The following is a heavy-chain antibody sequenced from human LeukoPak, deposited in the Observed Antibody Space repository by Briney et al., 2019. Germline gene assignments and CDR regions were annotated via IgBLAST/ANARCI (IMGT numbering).Heavy chain of an antibody. D-gene: IGHD2-15*01. J-gene: IGHJ5*02. CDR3: ARDVERFVVGLTSVGNWFDP. Sequence: ASVKVSCTASGYTFTPYYMHWVRQAPGQGLEWMGWINPNSGGTNYAQKFQGRVTMTRDTPISTAYMELSRLRSDDTAVYYWARDVERFVVGLTSVGNWFDPWGQGTLVTVSS. CDR1: GYTFTPYY. V-gene: IGHV1-2*02. CDR2: INPNSGGT.